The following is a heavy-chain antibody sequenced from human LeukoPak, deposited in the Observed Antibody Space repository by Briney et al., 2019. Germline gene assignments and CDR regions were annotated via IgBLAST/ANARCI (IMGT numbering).Heavy chain of an antibody. CDR2: ISYDGSNK. D-gene: IGHD5-24*01. V-gene: IGHV3-30-3*01. J-gene: IGHJ4*02. CDR1: GFTFSSYA. Sequence: GGSLRLSCAASGFTFSSYAMHWVRQAPGKGLEWVAVISYDGSNKYYADSVKGRFTISRDNSKNTLYLQMNSLRAEDTAVYYCARQRYTGFSMDYWGQGTLVTVSS. CDR3: ARQRYTGFSMDY.